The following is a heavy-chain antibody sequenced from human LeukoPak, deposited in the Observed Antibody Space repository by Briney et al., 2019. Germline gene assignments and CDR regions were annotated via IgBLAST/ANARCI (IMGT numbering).Heavy chain of an antibody. CDR2: IYSGGNT. D-gene: IGHD6-13*01. CDR1: GFTVSNDY. Sequence: GGSLRLSCAASGFTVSNDYMSWVRQAPGKGLEWVSLIYSGGNTYYADSVKGRFTISRDDSKNTLYLQMNSLRAEDTAVYYCARGMGSSWSHGPWGQGTLVTVSS. J-gene: IGHJ5*02. CDR3: ARGMGSSWSHGP. V-gene: IGHV3-53*01.